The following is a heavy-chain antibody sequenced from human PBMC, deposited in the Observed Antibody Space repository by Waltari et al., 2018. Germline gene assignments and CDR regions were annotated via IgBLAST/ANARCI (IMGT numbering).Heavy chain of an antibody. CDR3: ARGDGERNDYYYYGMGV. J-gene: IGHJ6*02. CDR1: GYTFTSYP. V-gene: IGHV1-8*02. Sequence: QVQLVQSGAEVMKPGASVWASCKAPGYTFTSYPMNWVGQATGQGPAWMGWTDPNSRKTGYGQKFLGRGTMTRETSIGTVYMELGNLRSEDAAVYYCARGDGERNDYYYYGMGVWGQGARVTVSS. CDR2: TDPNSRKT. D-gene: IGHD4-17*01.